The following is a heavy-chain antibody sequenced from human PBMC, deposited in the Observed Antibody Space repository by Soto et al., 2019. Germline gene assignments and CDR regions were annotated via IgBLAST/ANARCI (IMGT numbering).Heavy chain of an antibody. CDR2: ISYDGSNK. D-gene: IGHD3-10*01. Sequence: QVQLVESGGGVVQPGRSLRLSCAASGFTFSSYGMHWVRQAPGKGLEWVAVISYDGSNKYYADSVKGRFTISGDNSKNTLYLQMNSLRAEDRAVYYCAKVKWFGELLGYYFDYWGQGTLVTVSS. V-gene: IGHV3-30*18. CDR1: GFTFSSYG. CDR3: AKVKWFGELLGYYFDY. J-gene: IGHJ4*02.